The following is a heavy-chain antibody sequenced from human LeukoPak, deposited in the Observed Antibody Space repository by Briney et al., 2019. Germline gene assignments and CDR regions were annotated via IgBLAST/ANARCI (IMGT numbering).Heavy chain of an antibody. CDR2: IYYSEST. D-gene: IGHD3-10*01. CDR1: GGSISSSSYY. Sequence: SETLSLTCTVSGGSISSSSYYWGWIRQPPGKGLEWIGSIYYSESTYYNPSLKSRVTISVDTSKNQFSLKLSSVTAADTAVYYCASFAMVRGVISLYYFDYWGQGTLVTVSS. V-gene: IGHV4-39*01. J-gene: IGHJ4*02. CDR3: ASFAMVRGVISLYYFDY.